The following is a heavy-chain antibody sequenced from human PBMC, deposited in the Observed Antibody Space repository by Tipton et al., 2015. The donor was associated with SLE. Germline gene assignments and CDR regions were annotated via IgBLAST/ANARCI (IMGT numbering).Heavy chain of an antibody. J-gene: IGHJ4*02. V-gene: IGHV3-48*01. CDR1: GFTLSYYA. CDR2: ITSSSYTI. CDR3: ARDRNGFDY. Sequence: GSLRLSCAASGFTLSYYAMHWVRQAPGKGLEWISYITSSSYTISYADSVKGRFTISRDNAKNSLYLHMNSLRAEDTAVYYCARDRNGFDYWGQGTLVTVSS. D-gene: IGHD2-8*01.